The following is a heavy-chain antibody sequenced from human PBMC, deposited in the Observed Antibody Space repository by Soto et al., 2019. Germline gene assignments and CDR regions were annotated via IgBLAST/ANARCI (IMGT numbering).Heavy chain of an antibody. D-gene: IGHD6-13*01. CDR3: ASQLYSSSPHFDY. J-gene: IGHJ4*02. Sequence: QVQLQESGPGLVKPSETLSLTCTVSGGSISSYYWSWIRQPPGKGLEWIGYIYYSGSTNYNPSLKSRVTISVDTSKNQVSLKLSAVTAADTAVYYCASQLYSSSPHFDYWGQGTLVTVSS. V-gene: IGHV4-59*08. CDR2: IYYSGST. CDR1: GGSISSYY.